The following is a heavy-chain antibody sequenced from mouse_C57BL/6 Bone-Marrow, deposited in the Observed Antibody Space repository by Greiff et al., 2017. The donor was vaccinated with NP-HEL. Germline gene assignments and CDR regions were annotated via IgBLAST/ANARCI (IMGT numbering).Heavy chain of an antibody. CDR1: GFTFSDYG. J-gene: IGHJ4*01. Sequence: EVQLMESGGGLVKPGGSLKLSCAASGFTFSDYGMHWVRQAPEKGLEWVAYISSGSSTIYYADTVKGRFTISRDNAKNTLFLQMTSLRSEDTAMYYCARGLGMRGSMDYWGQGTSVTVSS. D-gene: IGHD4-1*01. V-gene: IGHV5-17*01. CDR2: ISSGSSTI. CDR3: ARGLGMRGSMDY.